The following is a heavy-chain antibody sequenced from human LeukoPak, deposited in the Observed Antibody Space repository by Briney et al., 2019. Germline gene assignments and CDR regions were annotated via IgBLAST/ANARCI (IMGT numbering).Heavy chain of an antibody. CDR2: IWHNGSNK. J-gene: IGHJ3*02. V-gene: IGHV3-33*01. CDR1: GFTFSKYG. CDR3: ARESTAANDAFDI. Sequence: GGSLRLSCAASGFTFSKYGMHWVRQAPGKGLEWVAVIWHNGSNKYYADSVKGRFTTSRDNSKNTLYLQMNSLRAEDTAVYYCARESTAANDAFDIWGQGTMVTVSS. D-gene: IGHD6-13*01.